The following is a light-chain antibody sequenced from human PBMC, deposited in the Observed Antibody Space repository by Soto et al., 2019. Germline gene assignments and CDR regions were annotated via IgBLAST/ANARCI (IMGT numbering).Light chain of an antibody. V-gene: IGLV1-44*01. J-gene: IGLJ3*02. CDR2: TTN. CDR1: SSNIGNNT. Sequence: QSALTQPPSASVTPGQRVSISCSGSSSNIGNNTVNWYHQFPATAPRLLIYTTNQRPSGGPDRFSWSKSGPSASLAIRGLQSEDEADYYCAACASSRTGPVFGGGTKLTVL. CDR3: AACASSRTGPV.